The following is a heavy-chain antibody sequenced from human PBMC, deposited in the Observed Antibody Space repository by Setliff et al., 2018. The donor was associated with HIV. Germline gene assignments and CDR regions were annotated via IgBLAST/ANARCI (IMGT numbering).Heavy chain of an antibody. D-gene: IGHD3-3*01. CDR3: ARDRVRMTIFGANDASDI. CDR1: GYTFTSYY. V-gene: IGHV1-46*01. Sequence: ASVKVSCKASGYTFTSYYMNWVRQAPGQGLEWMGIINPSGGSSTYAQKFQGRVAMNRDTSTSTVYMELSSLRSEDTAVYYWARDRVRMTIFGANDASDIWGQGTMVTVSS. J-gene: IGHJ3*02. CDR2: INPSGGSS.